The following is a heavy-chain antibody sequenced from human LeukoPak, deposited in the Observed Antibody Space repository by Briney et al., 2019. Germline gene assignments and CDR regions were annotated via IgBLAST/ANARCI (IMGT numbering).Heavy chain of an antibody. D-gene: IGHD3-16*01. CDR1: GFTFDDYA. CDR2: ISGDGGST. Sequence: GGSLRLSCAASGFTFDDYAMHWVRQAPGKGLEWVSLISGDGGSTYYADSVKGRYTISRDNAKSSLSLQINSLRAEDTAVYYCGRVSGGAATSGWGQGTLVTVSS. J-gene: IGHJ4*02. V-gene: IGHV3-43*02. CDR3: GRVSGGAATSG.